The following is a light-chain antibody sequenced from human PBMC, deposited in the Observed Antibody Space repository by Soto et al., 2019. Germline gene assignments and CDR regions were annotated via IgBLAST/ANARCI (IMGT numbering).Light chain of an antibody. V-gene: IGLV4-60*02. CDR2: LEGSGSY. CDR3: ETWDINTRV. Sequence: QLVLTQSSSASASLGSSVKLTCTLSSGHSSYIIAWHQQKPGKAPRYLMKLEGSGSYNKGSGVPDRFSGSSSGADRYLTISNLQFEDEADYYCETWDINTRVFGGGTKLTVL. CDR1: SGHSSYI. J-gene: IGLJ2*01.